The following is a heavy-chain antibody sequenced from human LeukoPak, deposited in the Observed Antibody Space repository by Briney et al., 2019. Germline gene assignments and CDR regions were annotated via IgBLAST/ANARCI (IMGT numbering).Heavy chain of an antibody. CDR1: GGSISSGSYY. D-gene: IGHD6-19*01. CDR2: IYTSGST. J-gene: IGHJ3*02. V-gene: IGHV4-61*02. Sequence: PSETLSLTCIVSGGSISSGSYYWSWIRQPAGKGLEWIGRIYTSGSTNYNPSLKSRVTISVDTSKNQFSLKLSSVTAADTAVYYCARAGSSGWFRGAGDAFDIWGQGTMVTVSS. CDR3: ARAGSSGWFRGAGDAFDI.